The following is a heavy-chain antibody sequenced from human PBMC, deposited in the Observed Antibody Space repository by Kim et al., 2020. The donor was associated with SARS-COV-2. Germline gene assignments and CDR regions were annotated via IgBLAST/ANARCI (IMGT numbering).Heavy chain of an antibody. CDR1: GFTFDDYA. CDR2: ISRDGGEI. CDR3: ARGHQWLIKN. D-gene: IGHD6-19*01. J-gene: IGHJ4*02. Sequence: GGSLRLSCAASGFTFDDYATHWVRQGPGKGLEWVSLISRDGGEIKYADSVEGRFTISRDNSKKSVYLQMNSLRSEDTALYYCARGHQWLIKNWGQGTQVTVSS. V-gene: IGHV3-43*02.